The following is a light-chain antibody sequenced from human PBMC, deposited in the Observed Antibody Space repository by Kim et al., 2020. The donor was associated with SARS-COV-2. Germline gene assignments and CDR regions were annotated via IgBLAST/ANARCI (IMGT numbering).Light chain of an antibody. J-gene: IGKJ5*01. Sequence: ASVGDRVTITCRASQTISVYLNWYQQKPGKAPKLLISTASSLQSGVPSRFSGSGSGTDFTLTITSLQPEDFATYYCQQSYSLPITLGQGTRLEIK. CDR1: QTISVY. CDR3: QQSYSLPIT. V-gene: IGKV1-39*01. CDR2: TAS.